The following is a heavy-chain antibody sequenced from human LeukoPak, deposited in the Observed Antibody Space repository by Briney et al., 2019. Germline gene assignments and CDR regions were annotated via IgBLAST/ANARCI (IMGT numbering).Heavy chain of an antibody. CDR2: IGYDGSNK. Sequence: GGSLRLSCAASGFTFSSYGMHWVRQAPGKGLEWVAVIGYDGSNKYYADSVKGRFTISRDNSKNTLYLQMNSLRAEDTAVYYCARGYYDSSGYYYGENWFDPWGQGTLVTVSS. CDR3: ARGYYDSSGYYYGENWFDP. V-gene: IGHV3-33*01. CDR1: GFTFSSYG. J-gene: IGHJ5*02. D-gene: IGHD3-22*01.